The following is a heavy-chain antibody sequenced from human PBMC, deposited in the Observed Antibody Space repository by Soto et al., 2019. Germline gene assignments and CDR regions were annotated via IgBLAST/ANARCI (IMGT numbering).Heavy chain of an antibody. CDR3: AKAPRLRIAAAGTRFDY. Sequence: EVQLLESGGGLVQPGGSLRLSCAASGVTFSSYAMSWVRQAPGKGLEWVSAISGSGGSTYYADSVKGRFTISRDNSKNTLYLQMNSLRAEDTAVYYCAKAPRLRIAAAGTRFDYWGRGSLVTVSS. CDR1: GVTFSSYA. V-gene: IGHV3-23*01. D-gene: IGHD6-13*01. CDR2: ISGSGGST. J-gene: IGHJ4*02.